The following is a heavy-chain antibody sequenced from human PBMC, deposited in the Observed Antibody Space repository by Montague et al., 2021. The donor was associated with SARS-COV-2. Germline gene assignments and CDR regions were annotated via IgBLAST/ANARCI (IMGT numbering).Heavy chain of an antibody. Sequence: SETLSLTCTVSGGSVSRISSHWGRLRQPTGQGLVYIVSYYYAGGTQSNRSLKSRVTISADTSNDQFSLKTNAATAADSAVCSCARRYGSSFDYWGQGTLVTVSS. J-gene: IGHJ4*02. CDR1: GGSVSRISSH. CDR3: ARRYGSSFDY. CDR2: YYYAGGT. D-gene: IGHD4-17*01. V-gene: IGHV4-39*01.